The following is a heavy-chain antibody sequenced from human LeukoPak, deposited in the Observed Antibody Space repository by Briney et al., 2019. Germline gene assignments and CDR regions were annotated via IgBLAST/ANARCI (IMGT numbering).Heavy chain of an antibody. D-gene: IGHD3-10*01. J-gene: IGHJ5*02. CDR2: ISSNSGYT. CDR3: ANSYDYYGSGSYFDD. Sequence: PGGSLRLSCAASGFSFSSYSMNWVRQAPGKGLEWVSSISSNSGYTYNADSMKGRFTISRDNSKNTLYLQMNSLRAEDTAVYYCANSYDYYGSGSYFDDWGQGTLVTVSS. V-gene: IGHV3-21*04. CDR1: GFSFSSYS.